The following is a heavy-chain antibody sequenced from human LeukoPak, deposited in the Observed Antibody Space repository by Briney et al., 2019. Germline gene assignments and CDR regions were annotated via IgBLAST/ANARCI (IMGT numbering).Heavy chain of an antibody. J-gene: IGHJ4*02. CDR2: ISRSSSYT. CDR3: ARSEPYGSGSYFDY. CDR1: GFTFSDYY. V-gene: IGHV3-11*03. Sequence: GGSLRLSCAASGFTFSDYYMSWIRQAPGKGLDWVSYISRSSSYTTYADSVKGRFTISRDTAKNSLYLQMNSLRAEDTALYYCARSEPYGSGSYFDYWGQGTLVTVSS. D-gene: IGHD3-10*01.